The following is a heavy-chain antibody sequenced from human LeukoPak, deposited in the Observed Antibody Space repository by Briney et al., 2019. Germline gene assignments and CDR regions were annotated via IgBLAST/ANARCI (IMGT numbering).Heavy chain of an antibody. D-gene: IGHD3-10*01. J-gene: IGHJ4*02. Sequence: ASVKVSCKASGYTFTSYYMHWVRQAPGQGLEWMGIINPSGGSTSYAQKFQGRVTMTRDTSTSTVYMELSSLRSEDTAVYYCARGHYYYGSGSYYFDYWGQGTLVTVSS. V-gene: IGHV1-46*01. CDR2: INPSGGST. CDR1: GYTFTSYY. CDR3: ARGHYYYGSGSYYFDY.